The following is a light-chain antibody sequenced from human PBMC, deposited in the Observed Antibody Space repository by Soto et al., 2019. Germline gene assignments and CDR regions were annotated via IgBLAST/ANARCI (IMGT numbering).Light chain of an antibody. CDR3: MQALHART. CDR2: LGS. J-gene: IGKJ1*01. CDR1: QSLLHSNGNTY. V-gene: IGKV2-28*01. Sequence: EIVVTQSPLSLPVTPGEPASNSCKSSQSLLHSNGNTYLDWYLQKPGQSPQLLIYLGSNRASGVPDRFSGSGSGTDFTLNISRVEAEDVGVYYCMQALHARTFGQGTKVEIK.